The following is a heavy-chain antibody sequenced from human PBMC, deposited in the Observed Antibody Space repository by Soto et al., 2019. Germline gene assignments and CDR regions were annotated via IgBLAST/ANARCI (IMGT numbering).Heavy chain of an antibody. CDR2: IDPSDSQT. CDR1: GYSFAGYW. V-gene: IGHV5-10-1*01. D-gene: IGHD3-22*01. Sequence: GESLKISCKGSGYSFAGYWITWVRQRPGKGLEWMGRIDPSDSQTYYSPSFRGHVTISVTKSITTVFLQWSSLRASDTAMYYCARQVYDSDTGPNFQYYFDSWGQGTPVTVSS. J-gene: IGHJ4*02. CDR3: ARQVYDSDTGPNFQYYFDS.